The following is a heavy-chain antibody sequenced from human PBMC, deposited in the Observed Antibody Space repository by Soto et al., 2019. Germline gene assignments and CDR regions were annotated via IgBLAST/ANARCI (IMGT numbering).Heavy chain of an antibody. Sequence: QVQLVQSGAEVKQPGASVKVSCKASGYTLSDANINWVRQAPGQGPEWMGIRNPRADSTKYSQKFQARVTMTRYTSTSTVYLELSSLRSEDTARYYCARDLRAGADYWGQGTLVTVSS. CDR2: RNPRADST. J-gene: IGHJ4*02. D-gene: IGHD1-26*01. CDR1: GYTLSDAN. CDR3: ARDLRAGADY. V-gene: IGHV1-46*01.